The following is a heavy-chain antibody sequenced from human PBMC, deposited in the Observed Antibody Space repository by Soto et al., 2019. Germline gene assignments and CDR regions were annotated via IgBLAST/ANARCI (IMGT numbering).Heavy chain of an antibody. CDR3: ASVGSDYDNSGYYLP. J-gene: IGHJ5*02. D-gene: IGHD3-22*01. Sequence: SETLSLTCIVSGGSVSSSNWWSEVRQPPGKGMEWIGEIYHSGSSTYNLSLKSRATISVDKSENQFSLRLMSVAAADTDVYYCASVGSDYDNSGYYLPWRPGTLVTVSS. V-gene: IGHV4-4*02. CDR2: IYHSGSS. CDR1: GGSVSSSNW.